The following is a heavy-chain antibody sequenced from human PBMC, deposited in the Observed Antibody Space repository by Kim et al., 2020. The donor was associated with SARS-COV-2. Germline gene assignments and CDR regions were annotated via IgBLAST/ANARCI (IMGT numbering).Heavy chain of an antibody. CDR2: INSDGSST. D-gene: IGHD3-22*01. Sequence: GGSLRLSCAASGFTFSSYWMHWVRQAPGKGLVWVSRINSDGSSTSYADSVKGRFTISRDNAKNTLYLQMNSLRAEDTAVYYCAREPDTYYYDSSGYPPHDAFDIWGQGTMVTVSS. J-gene: IGHJ3*02. CDR1: GFTFSSYW. V-gene: IGHV3-74*01. CDR3: AREPDTYYYDSSGYPPHDAFDI.